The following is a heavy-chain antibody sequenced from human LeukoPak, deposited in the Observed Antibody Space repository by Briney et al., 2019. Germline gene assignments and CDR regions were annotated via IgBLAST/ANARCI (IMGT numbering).Heavy chain of an antibody. J-gene: IGHJ6*03. CDR2: VYSSGNT. Sequence: SETLSLTCTVSGDSISSSSSYWGWIRQPPGKGLEWIGHVYSSGNTNYNPSLRSRVTISVDSSKSQFSLRLTSVTAADTAVYFCARGPALRVGRGYYYMDAWGKGTTVIVSS. CDR1: GDSISSSSSY. D-gene: IGHD2-2*01. CDR3: ARGPALRVGRGYYYMDA. V-gene: IGHV4-61*05.